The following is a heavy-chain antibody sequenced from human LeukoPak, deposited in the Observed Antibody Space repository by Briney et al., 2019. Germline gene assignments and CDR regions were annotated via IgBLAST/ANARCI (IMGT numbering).Heavy chain of an antibody. V-gene: IGHV3-21*01. D-gene: IGHD3-22*01. J-gene: IGHJ4*02. CDR3: AREINYDSSGYFDY. CDR2: VSSSSSYI. CDR1: GFTFSSYS. Sequence: GGSLRLSCAASGFTFSSYSMNWVRQAPGKGLEWVSSVSSSSSYIYYADSVKGRFTISRDNAKNSLYLQMNSLRAEDTAVYYCAREINYDSSGYFDYWGQGTLVTVSS.